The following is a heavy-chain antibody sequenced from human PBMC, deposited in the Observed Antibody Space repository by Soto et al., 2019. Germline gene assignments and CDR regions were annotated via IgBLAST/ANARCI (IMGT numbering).Heavy chain of an antibody. J-gene: IGHJ6*02. CDR1: GFTFSSYA. CDR2: ISGSGGRT. CDR3: ARGEIAARRDYYYGLDV. V-gene: IGHV3-23*01. D-gene: IGHD6-6*01. Sequence: PVGSLRLSCAASGFTFSSYAMSWVRQAPGKGLAWVSGISGSGGRTYYADSVKGRFTISRDNPKNTLYLQMNSLKAEDTAIYYCARGEIAARRDYYYGLDVWGQGTTVTVSS.